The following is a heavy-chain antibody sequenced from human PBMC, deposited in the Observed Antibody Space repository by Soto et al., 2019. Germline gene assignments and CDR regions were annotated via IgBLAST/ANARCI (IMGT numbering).Heavy chain of an antibody. CDR1: GFSFTTYG. Sequence: QLVESGGGVAQPGRSLRLSCAASGFSFTTYGMHWARQAPGKGLEWVAAISNDGSYKNYADSVKGRFTISRDNSKNTLYLQMDSLRAEDTAAYYCAGGWYFLDYCGQGTLVTVSS. CDR3: AGGWYFLDY. J-gene: IGHJ4*02. V-gene: IGHV3-30*03. CDR2: ISNDGSYK. D-gene: IGHD6-19*01.